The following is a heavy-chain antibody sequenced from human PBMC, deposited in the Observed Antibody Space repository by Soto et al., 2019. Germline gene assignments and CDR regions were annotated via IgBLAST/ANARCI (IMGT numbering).Heavy chain of an antibody. D-gene: IGHD3-10*01. CDR2: ISGSGGNT. J-gene: IGHJ4*02. V-gene: IGHV3-23*01. CDR3: AKDFGEHWLPDY. Sequence: EVQILESGGGLIQPGGSLRLSCADSVFTFTTYAVSWVRQAPGKGLEWVSAISGSGGNTYYADSVKGRFNISRDNSKNTVHLQMNSLRVDDTAVYYCAKDFGEHWLPDYWGQGTLVTVSS. CDR1: VFTFTTYA.